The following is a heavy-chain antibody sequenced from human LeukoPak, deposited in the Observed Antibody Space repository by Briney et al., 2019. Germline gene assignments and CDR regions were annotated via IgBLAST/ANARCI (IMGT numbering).Heavy chain of an antibody. V-gene: IGHV3-30-3*01. CDR2: ISYDGSNK. Sequence: PGGSLRLSCAASGFTFSNYAMHWVRQAPGKGLEWVAVISYDGSNKYYAASVKGRFTISRDNSKNTLYLQMNSLRAEDTAVYYCARDRGRYYDSRGFYWGYYFDSWGQGILVTVST. CDR3: ARDRGRYYDSRGFYWGYYFDS. D-gene: IGHD3-22*01. CDR1: GFTFSNYA. J-gene: IGHJ4*02.